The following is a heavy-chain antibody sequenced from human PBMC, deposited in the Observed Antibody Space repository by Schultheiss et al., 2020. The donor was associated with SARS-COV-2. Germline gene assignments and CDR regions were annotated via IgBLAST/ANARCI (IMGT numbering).Heavy chain of an antibody. J-gene: IGHJ1*01. Sequence: GGSLRLSCAASGFTFSSNYMSWVRQAPGKGLEWVSYISSSGSTIYYADSVKGRFTISRDNSKNTLYLQMNSLRAEDTAVYYCAKDSSGWSEYFQHWGQGTLVTVSS. D-gene: IGHD6-19*01. CDR2: ISSSGSTI. CDR3: AKDSSGWSEYFQH. V-gene: IGHV3-11*01. CDR1: GFTFSSNY.